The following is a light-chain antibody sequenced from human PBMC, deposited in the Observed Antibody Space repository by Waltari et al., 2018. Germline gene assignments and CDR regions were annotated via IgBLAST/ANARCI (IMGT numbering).Light chain of an antibody. CDR1: STDIGTYNV. V-gene: IGLV2-23*02. Sequence: QSALTQPASVSGSPGQSITISCTGSSTDIGTYNVVSWYQHHPGKAPKLIIYGVTNRPSGVSNRFSGSKSGNPASLTISGLQTEDEADYYCCSYAGSMVFGGGTKLTVL. CDR3: CSYAGSMV. CDR2: GVT. J-gene: IGLJ2*01.